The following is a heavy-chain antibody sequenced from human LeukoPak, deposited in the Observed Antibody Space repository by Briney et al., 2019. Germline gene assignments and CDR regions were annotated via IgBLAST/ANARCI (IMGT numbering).Heavy chain of an antibody. CDR1: GFTFDDYA. J-gene: IGHJ4*02. V-gene: IGHV3-9*01. CDR2: ISWNSGSI. Sequence: SGGSLRLSCAASGFTFDDYAMHWVRQAPGKGLEWVSGISWNSGSIGYADSVKGRFTISRDNAKNSLYLQMNSLRAEDTAIYYCTREYGAGYFDSWGQGTLVTVSS. CDR3: TREYGAGYFDS. D-gene: IGHD3-10*01.